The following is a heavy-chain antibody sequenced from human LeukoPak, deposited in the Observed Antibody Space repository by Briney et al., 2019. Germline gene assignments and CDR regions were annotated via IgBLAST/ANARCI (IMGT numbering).Heavy chain of an antibody. CDR2: ITASGDNT. Sequence: PGGSLRLSCEASGFPFTTYAMTWVRQAPGKGLEWVSLITASGDNTYYPYSMKGRFSISRDNSKNTVYLQMSSLRADDTAVYYCVKGNGYHFDSWGQGTLVTVSS. CDR1: GFPFTTYA. V-gene: IGHV3-23*01. CDR3: VKGNGYHFDS. J-gene: IGHJ4*02. D-gene: IGHD5-18*01.